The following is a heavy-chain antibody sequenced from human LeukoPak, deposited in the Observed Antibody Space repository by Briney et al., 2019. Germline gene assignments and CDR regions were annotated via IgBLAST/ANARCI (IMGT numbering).Heavy chain of an antibody. Sequence: GGSLRLSCVASGFTFDDYAMHWVRQAPGKGLEWVSGISWSSGSIGYADSVKGRFTISRDNAKNSLYLQMNSLRAEDTALYYCAKGRTERVTNWFDPWGQGTLVTVSS. CDR3: AKGRTERVTNWFDP. CDR1: GFTFDDYA. CDR2: ISWSSGSI. V-gene: IGHV3-9*01. J-gene: IGHJ5*02. D-gene: IGHD1-1*01.